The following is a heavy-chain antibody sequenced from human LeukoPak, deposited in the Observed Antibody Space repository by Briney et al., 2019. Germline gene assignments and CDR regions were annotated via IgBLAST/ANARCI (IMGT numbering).Heavy chain of an antibody. J-gene: IGHJ3*02. CDR3: ARDRIAAAGFDAFDI. D-gene: IGHD6-13*01. Sequence: ASVKVSCKASGYTSTGYYMHWVRQAPGQGLEWMGWINPSGGSTSYAQKFQGRVTMTRDMSTSTVYMELSSLRSEDTAVYYCARDRIAAAGFDAFDIWGQGTMVTVSS. V-gene: IGHV1-46*01. CDR1: GYTSTGYY. CDR2: INPSGGST.